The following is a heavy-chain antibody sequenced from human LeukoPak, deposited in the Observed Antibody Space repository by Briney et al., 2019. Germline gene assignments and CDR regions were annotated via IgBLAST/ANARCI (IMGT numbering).Heavy chain of an antibody. D-gene: IGHD6-19*01. J-gene: IGHJ3*02. V-gene: IGHV3-30*18. Sequence: GGSLRLSCAASGFTFSYYGLHWVRQGPGKGLEWVAVISYDGSNKYYADSVKGRFTISRDNSKNTLYLQMNSLRAEDTAVYYCAKQCGGSDWFDAFDIWGQGTMVTVSS. CDR2: ISYDGSNK. CDR1: GFTFSYYG. CDR3: AKQCGGSDWFDAFDI.